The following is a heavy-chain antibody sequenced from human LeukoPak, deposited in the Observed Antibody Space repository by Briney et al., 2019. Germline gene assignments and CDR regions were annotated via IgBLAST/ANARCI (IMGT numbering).Heavy chain of an antibody. CDR2: INHSGST. Sequence: SETLSLTCAVYGGSFSGYYWSWIRQPPGKGLEWIGEINHSGSTNYNPSLKSRVTISVDTSKNQFSLKLSSVTAADTAVYYCARVSVLTYVRYAFDIWGQGTMVTVSS. V-gene: IGHV4-34*01. CDR1: GGSFSGYY. J-gene: IGHJ3*02. CDR3: ARVSVLTYVRYAFDI. D-gene: IGHD2-21*02.